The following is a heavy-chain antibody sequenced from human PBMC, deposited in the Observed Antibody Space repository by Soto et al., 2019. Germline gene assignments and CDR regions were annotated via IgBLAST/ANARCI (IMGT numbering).Heavy chain of an antibody. CDR3: AREQQHYYYYYMDV. V-gene: IGHV1-3*01. CDR2: INAGNGNT. CDR1: GYTFTSYA. D-gene: IGHD6-13*01. Sequence: ASVKVSCKASGYTFTSYAMHWVRQAPGQRLEWMGWINAGNGNTKYSQKFQGRVTITRDTSASTAYMELSSLRSEDTAVYYCAREQQHYYYYYMDVWGKGTTVTVSS. J-gene: IGHJ6*03.